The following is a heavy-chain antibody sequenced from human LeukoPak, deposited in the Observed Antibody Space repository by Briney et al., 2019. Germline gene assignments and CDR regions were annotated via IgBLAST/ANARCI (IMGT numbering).Heavy chain of an antibody. D-gene: IGHD3-22*01. Sequence: GGFLRLSCAASGFTFNNYAVNWVRQAPGKGLEWVSAISHSGATTYYADSVKGRFTISRDNSKNTVYLQVNSLRAEDTAVYYCAKAGPAGYYYDRSGYYYFDYWGLGTQVTVSS. CDR2: ISHSGATT. V-gene: IGHV3-23*01. CDR3: AKAGPAGYYYDRSGYYYFDY. J-gene: IGHJ4*02. CDR1: GFTFNNYA.